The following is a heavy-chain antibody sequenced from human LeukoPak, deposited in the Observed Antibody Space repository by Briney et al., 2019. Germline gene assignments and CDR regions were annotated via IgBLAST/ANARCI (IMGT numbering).Heavy chain of an antibody. CDR2: IKQDGSEK. D-gene: IGHD3-3*01. V-gene: IGHV3-7*03. CDR3: AKTLRDLEWLTGELDV. J-gene: IGHJ6*02. CDR1: GFTFSNFW. Sequence: PGGSLRLSCAASGFTFSNFWMSWVRQAPGKGLEWVANIKQDGSEKYYVDSLKGRFTISRDNSKSTLYLQMNSLRAEDTAVYHCAKTLRDLEWLTGELDVWGQGTAVTVSS.